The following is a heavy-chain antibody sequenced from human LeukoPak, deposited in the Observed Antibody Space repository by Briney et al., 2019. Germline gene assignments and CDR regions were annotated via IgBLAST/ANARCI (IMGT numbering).Heavy chain of an antibody. Sequence: ASVKVSCKASGYTFTGYYMHWVRQAPGQGLEWMGWINPNSGGTNYAQKFQGWVTMTRDTSISTAYMELSRLRSDDTAVYYCARGRIAAAGTTDAFDIWGQGTMVTVPS. V-gene: IGHV1-2*04. CDR2: INPNSGGT. D-gene: IGHD6-13*01. J-gene: IGHJ3*02. CDR1: GYTFTGYY. CDR3: ARGRIAAAGTTDAFDI.